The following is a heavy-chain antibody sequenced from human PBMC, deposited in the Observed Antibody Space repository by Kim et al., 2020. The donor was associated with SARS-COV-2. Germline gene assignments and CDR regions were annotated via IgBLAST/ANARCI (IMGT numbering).Heavy chain of an antibody. D-gene: IGHD3-10*01. V-gene: IGHV3-23*01. CDR2: ISGSGGST. J-gene: IGHJ4*02. CDR1: GFTFSSYA. Sequence: GGSLRLSCAASGFTFSSYAMSWVRQAPGKGLEWVSAISGSGGSTYYADSVKGRFTISRDNYKNTLYLQMNSLRAEDTAVYYCAKDFSNYYGSGSYFDYWGQGTLVSVSS. CDR3: AKDFSNYYGSGSYFDY.